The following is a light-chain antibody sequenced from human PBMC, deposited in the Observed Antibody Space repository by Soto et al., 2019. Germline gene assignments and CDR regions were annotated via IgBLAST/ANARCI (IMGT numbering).Light chain of an antibody. CDR2: GAS. V-gene: IGKV3-20*01. CDR3: QQYGSSRT. J-gene: IGKJ1*01. Sequence: EIVLTQSPGTLSLSPGERATLSCRASQSVSSSYLAWYQQKPGQAPRLLIYGASSRATGIPDRFSGSGSGTEFTLTISRLEPEDFPVYYCQQYGSSRTFGQGTKVEIK. CDR1: QSVSSSY.